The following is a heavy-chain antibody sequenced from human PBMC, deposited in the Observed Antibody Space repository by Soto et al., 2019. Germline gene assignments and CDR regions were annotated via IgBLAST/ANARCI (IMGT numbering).Heavy chain of an antibody. V-gene: IGHV1-2*02. J-gene: IGHJ4*02. CDR1: GYTFTGFY. D-gene: IGHD4-17*01. CDR2: INPNTGGT. Sequence: SVKVSCKASGYTFTGFYLHWLRQAPGQGPEWMGWINPNTGGTKYAQKFQGRVTMTRDMSITTGYMDLSGLTSDDTAVYYCATYYGEYVGYWRQGTLVTVSS. CDR3: ATYYGEYVGY.